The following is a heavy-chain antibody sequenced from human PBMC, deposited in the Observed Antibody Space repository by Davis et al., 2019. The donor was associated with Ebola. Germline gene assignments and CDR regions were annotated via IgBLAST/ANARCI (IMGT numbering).Heavy chain of an antibody. D-gene: IGHD3-10*01. CDR2: ISYDGNNK. V-gene: IGHV3-30*04. J-gene: IGHJ4*02. CDR1: GFTFSDYA. Sequence: PGGSLRLSCAASGFTFSDYAMHWVRQAPGKGLEWVTVISYDGNNKYYADSVKGRFTISRDNSKNTLYLQMNSLRAEDTAVYYCAVRGRDYWGQGTLVTVSS. CDR3: AVRGRDY.